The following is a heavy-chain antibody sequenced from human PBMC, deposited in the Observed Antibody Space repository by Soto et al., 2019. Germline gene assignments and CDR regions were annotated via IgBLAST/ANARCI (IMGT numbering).Heavy chain of an antibody. V-gene: IGHV1-69*13. D-gene: IGHD3-22*01. J-gene: IGHJ6*02. CDR2: IIPIFGTA. CDR3: ARRAKYYDSSGTRSYYGMDV. CDR1: GGTFSSYA. Sequence: GASVKVSCKASGGTFSSYAISWVRQAPGQGLEWMGGIIPIFGTANYAQKFQGRVTITADESTSTAYMELSSLRSEDTAAYYCARRAKYYDSSGTRSYYGMDVWGQGTTVTVSS.